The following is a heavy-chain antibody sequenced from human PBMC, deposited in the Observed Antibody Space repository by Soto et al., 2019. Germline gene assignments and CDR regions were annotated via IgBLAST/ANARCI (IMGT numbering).Heavy chain of an antibody. CDR2: MNPNSGNT. Sequence: ASVKVSCKSSGYTFTSYDINGVRQATGQGLEWMGWMNPNSGNTGYAQKFQGRVTMTRNTSISTAYMELSSLRSEDTAVYYCARVTVAATLSIDYWGQGTLVTVPQ. V-gene: IGHV1-8*01. J-gene: IGHJ4*02. D-gene: IGHD2-15*01. CDR3: ARVTVAATLSIDY. CDR1: GYTFTSYD.